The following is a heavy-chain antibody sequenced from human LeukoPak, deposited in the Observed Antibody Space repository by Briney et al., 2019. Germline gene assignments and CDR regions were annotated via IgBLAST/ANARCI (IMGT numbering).Heavy chain of an antibody. D-gene: IGHD2-2*03. CDR3: AKAGYCSSTSCYTWFDP. J-gene: IGHJ5*02. CDR1: GFTSSSYA. CDR2: ISGSGGST. V-gene: IGHV3-23*01. Sequence: GGSLRLSCAASGFTSSSYAMSGVRQAPGKGLEWVSAISGSGGSTYYADSVKGRFTISRDNSKNTLYLQMNSLRAEDTAVYYCAKAGYCSSTSCYTWFDPWGQGTVVTVSS.